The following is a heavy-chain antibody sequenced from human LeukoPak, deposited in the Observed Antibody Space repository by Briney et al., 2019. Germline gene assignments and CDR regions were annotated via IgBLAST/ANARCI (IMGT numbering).Heavy chain of an antibody. CDR1: GGSISSSSYY. CDR2: IYYSGST. V-gene: IGHV4-39*01. CDR3: ARHTYCGGDCYSPDYFDY. J-gene: IGHJ4*02. D-gene: IGHD2-21*02. Sequence: SETLSLTCTVPGGSISSSSYYWGWIRQPPGKGLEWIGSIYYSGSTYYNPSLKSRVTISVDTSKNQFSLKLSSVTAADTAVYYCARHTYCGGDCYSPDYFDYWGQGTLVTVSS.